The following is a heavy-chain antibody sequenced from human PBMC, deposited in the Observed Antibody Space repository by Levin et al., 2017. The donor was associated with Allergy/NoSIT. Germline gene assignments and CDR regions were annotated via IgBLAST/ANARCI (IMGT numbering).Heavy chain of an antibody. Sequence: GGSLRLSCAASGFTVSSNYMSWVRQAPGKGLEWVSVIYSGGSTYYADSVKGRFTISRDNSKNTLYLQMNSLRAEDTAVYYCARAEAIAVAAADAFDIWGQGTMVTVSS. CDR3: ARAEAIAVAAADAFDI. V-gene: IGHV3-53*01. CDR1: GFTVSSNY. J-gene: IGHJ3*02. D-gene: IGHD6-19*01. CDR2: IYSGGST.